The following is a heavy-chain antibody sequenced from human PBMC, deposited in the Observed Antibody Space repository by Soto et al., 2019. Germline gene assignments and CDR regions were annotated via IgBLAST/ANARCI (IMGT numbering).Heavy chain of an antibody. CDR1: GFTFRTYA. V-gene: IGHV3-23*01. J-gene: IGHJ4*02. CDR3: GKDRGVLVVTGVDS. Sequence: SLRLSCAASGFTFRTYAMSWVRQTPGKGLEWVSGISESGSSTYYADSVKGRFTISRDNSKNTLYLQMNSLRVEDTAVYYCGKDRGVLVVTGVDSWGQGTMVTVSA. D-gene: IGHD2-21*02. CDR2: ISESGSST.